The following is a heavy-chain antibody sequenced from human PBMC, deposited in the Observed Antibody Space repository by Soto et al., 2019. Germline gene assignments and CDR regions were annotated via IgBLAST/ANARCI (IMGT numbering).Heavy chain of an antibody. Sequence: SVKVSCKASGYTFTGYFIHWVRQAPGQGLEWMGWINPNSGATKYAQKFQGRVTMTRDTSISTAYMELTLLRSDDTAIYYCARGGGTILAPLPWGEGTLVTVSS. CDR3: ARGGGTILAPLP. CDR1: GYTFTGYF. J-gene: IGHJ5*02. CDR2: INPNSGAT. D-gene: IGHD3-3*01. V-gene: IGHV1-2*02.